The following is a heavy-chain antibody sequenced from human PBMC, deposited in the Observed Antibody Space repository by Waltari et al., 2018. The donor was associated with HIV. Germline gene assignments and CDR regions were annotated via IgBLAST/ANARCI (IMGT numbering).Heavy chain of an antibody. V-gene: IGHV3-30*04. CDR2: IAYGGRNN. D-gene: IGHD3-22*01. CDR1: GFTFSPFV. CDR3: ARDGHFYDSRPLDY. J-gene: IGHJ4*02. Sequence: QVQLVETGGGVVQPGRSLRLSCAASGFTFSPFVFHWVRQAPGKGLEGVALIAYGGRNNVYADSVKGRFTVSRDNSKNTLYLQMNSLRAEDTAVYYCARDGHFYDSRPLDYWGQGTLVTVSS.